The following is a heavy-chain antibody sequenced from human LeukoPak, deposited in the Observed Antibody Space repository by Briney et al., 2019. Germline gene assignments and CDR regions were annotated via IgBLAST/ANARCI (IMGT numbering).Heavy chain of an antibody. D-gene: IGHD1-26*01. V-gene: IGHV4-4*07. CDR1: GGSISSYY. CDR3: ARTNRGPQLPFDY. CDR2: IYTSGST. Sequence: PSETLSLTCTVSGGSISSYYWSWIRQPAGKGLEWIGRIYTSGSTNYNPSLKSRVTMSVDTSKNQFSLKLSSVTAAHTAVYYCARTNRGPQLPFDYRRQRTLVTDSS. J-gene: IGHJ4*02.